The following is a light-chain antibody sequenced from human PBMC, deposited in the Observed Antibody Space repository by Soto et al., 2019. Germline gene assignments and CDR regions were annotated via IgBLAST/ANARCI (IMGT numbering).Light chain of an antibody. V-gene: IGKV1-5*03. CDR2: KAS. J-gene: IGKJ1*01. Sequence: DIQMTQSPSTLSASVGDRVTITCRASQTINGWLAWYQQKPGKAPNLLIYKASSLESGVPSRFSGSGFGTEFTLTISSLQVDDFATYYCQQYNSHSWTFGQGTKVDIK. CDR3: QQYNSHSWT. CDR1: QTINGW.